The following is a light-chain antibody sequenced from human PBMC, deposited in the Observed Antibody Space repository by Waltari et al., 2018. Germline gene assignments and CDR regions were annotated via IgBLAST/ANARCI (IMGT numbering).Light chain of an antibody. CDR1: QSVSSY. CDR2: DAS. CDR3: QQRSNWAGT. V-gene: IGKV3-11*01. J-gene: IGKJ2*01. Sequence: VLTQSPATLSLSPCERATLSCRASQSVSSYLAWYQQKPGQAPRLLIYDASNRATGIPARFSGSGSGTDFTLTISSLEPEDFAVYYCQQRSNWAGTFGQGTKLEIK.